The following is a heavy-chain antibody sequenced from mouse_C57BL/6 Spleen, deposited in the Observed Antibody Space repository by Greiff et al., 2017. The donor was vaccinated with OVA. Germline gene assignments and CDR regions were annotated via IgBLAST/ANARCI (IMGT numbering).Heavy chain of an antibody. D-gene: IGHD1-1*01. V-gene: IGHV1-76*01. J-gene: IGHJ4*01. CDR2: IYPGSGNT. Sequence: VQLQQSGAELVRPGASVKLSCKASGYTFTDYYINWVKQRPGQGLEWIARIYPGSGNTYYNEKFKGKATLTAEKSSSTAYMQLSSLTSEDAAVYFCASSPYYGSSVYAMDYWGQGTSVTVSS. CDR1: GYTFTDYY. CDR3: ASSPYYGSSVYAMDY.